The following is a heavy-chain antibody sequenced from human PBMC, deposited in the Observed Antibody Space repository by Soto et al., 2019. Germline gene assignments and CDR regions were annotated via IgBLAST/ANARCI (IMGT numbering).Heavy chain of an antibody. CDR2: IDPSDSYT. D-gene: IGHD6-6*01. J-gene: IGHJ6*02. Sequence: PGESLKISCKGSGYSFTSYWISWVRQMPGKGLEWMGRIDPSDSYTNYSPSFQGHVTISADKSISTAYLQWSSLKASDTAMYYCATLHSSSAGYYYGIDVWGQGNTVPVS. V-gene: IGHV5-10-1*01. CDR1: GYSFTSYW. CDR3: ATLHSSSAGYYYGIDV.